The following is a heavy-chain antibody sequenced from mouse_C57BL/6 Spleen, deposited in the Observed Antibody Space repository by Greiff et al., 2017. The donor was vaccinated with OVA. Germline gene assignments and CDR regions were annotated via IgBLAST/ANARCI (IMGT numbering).Heavy chain of an antibody. V-gene: IGHV5-17*01. J-gene: IGHJ3*01. CDR2: ISSGSSTI. CDR3: ASDIYYGNTWFAY. D-gene: IGHD2-1*01. Sequence: EVQGVESGGGLVKPGGSLKLSCAASGFTFSDYGMHWVRQAPEKGLEWVAYISSGSSTIYYADTVKGRFTISRDNAKNTLFLQMTSLRSEDTAMYYCASDIYYGNTWFAYWGQGTLVTVSA. CDR1: GFTFSDYG.